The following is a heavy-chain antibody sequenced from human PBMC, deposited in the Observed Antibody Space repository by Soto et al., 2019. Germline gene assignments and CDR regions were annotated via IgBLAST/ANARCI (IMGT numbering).Heavy chain of an antibody. Sequence: GASVKVSCKASGYTFTSYGISWVRQAPGQGLEWMGWISAYNGNTNYAQKLQGRVTMTTDTSTSTAYMELRSLRSDDTAVYYCARPRFTDIVVVPAAMSWFDPWGQGTLVTVSS. J-gene: IGHJ5*02. V-gene: IGHV1-18*01. CDR2: ISAYNGNT. D-gene: IGHD2-2*01. CDR1: GYTFTSYG. CDR3: ARPRFTDIVVVPAAMSWFDP.